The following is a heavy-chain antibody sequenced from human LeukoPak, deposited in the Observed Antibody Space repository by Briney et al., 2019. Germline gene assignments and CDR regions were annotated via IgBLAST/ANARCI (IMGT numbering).Heavy chain of an antibody. D-gene: IGHD4-17*01. Sequence: LETLSLTCTVSGDSVSSSPYYWGWIRQPPGRGLEWIGNTYSTSTLYNASLRSRVAITEDASKNQFSLRLSSATAADTAVYYCARFYYGAFPEGFDYWGQGTLVTVSS. CDR2: TYSTST. J-gene: IGHJ4*02. CDR1: GDSVSSSPYY. V-gene: IGHV4-61*01. CDR3: ARFYYGAFPEGFDY.